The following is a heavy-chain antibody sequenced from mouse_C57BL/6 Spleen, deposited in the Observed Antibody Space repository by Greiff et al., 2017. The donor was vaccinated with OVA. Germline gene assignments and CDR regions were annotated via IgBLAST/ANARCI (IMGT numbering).Heavy chain of an antibody. J-gene: IGHJ2*01. D-gene: IGHD1-2*01. V-gene: IGHV7-3*01. CDR1: GFTFTDYY. CDR3: ARYIGITTALDY. CDR2: IRNKANGYTT. Sequence: EVKLQESGGGLVQPGGSLSLSCAASGFTFTDYYMSWVRQPPGKSLEWLGFIRNKANGYTTEYSASVKGRFTISRDNSHSILYLQMNALRAEYSATYYCARYIGITTALDYWGQGTTLTVSS.